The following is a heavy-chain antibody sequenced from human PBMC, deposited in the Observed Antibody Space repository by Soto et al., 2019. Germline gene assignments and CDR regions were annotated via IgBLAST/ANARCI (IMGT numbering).Heavy chain of an antibody. V-gene: IGHV4-59*11. CDR3: ASDLRSRGWFDP. Sequence: VQLQESGPGLVKPSETQSLTCDVSGVSITSHYWNWIRQSPGMGLEWIGSTYFRGSANYNPSLKSRVTISLDTSKNQLSLTLSAVTAADSAVYYFASDLRSRGWFDPWGQGTLVTVTS. J-gene: IGHJ5*02. CDR1: GVSITSHY. CDR2: TYFRGSA.